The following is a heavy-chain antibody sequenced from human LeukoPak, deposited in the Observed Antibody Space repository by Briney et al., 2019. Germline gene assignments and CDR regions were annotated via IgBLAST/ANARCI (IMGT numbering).Heavy chain of an antibody. J-gene: IGHJ5*02. D-gene: IGHD2-2*02. Sequence: SETLSLTCTVSGGSISSYYWSWIRQPPGKGLEWIGYIYYSGSTNYNPSLKSRVTISVDTSKHQFSLKLSSVTAADTAVYYCAREYCSSTSCYTGEWFDPWGQGTLVTVSS. CDR3: AREYCSSTSCYTGEWFDP. CDR1: GGSISSYY. CDR2: IYYSGST. V-gene: IGHV4-59*01.